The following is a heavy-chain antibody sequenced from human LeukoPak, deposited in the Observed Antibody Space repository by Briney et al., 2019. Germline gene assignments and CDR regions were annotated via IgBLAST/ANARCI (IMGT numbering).Heavy chain of an antibody. Sequence: PGGSLRLSCAASGFTFSSYWMSWVRQAPGQGLEWVANIKEDGSEKHYVDSVKGRFTISRDNAKNSLSLQMNSLRAEDTAVYYCARATASNWFDPWGQGTLVTVSS. D-gene: IGHD2-21*01. V-gene: IGHV3-7*01. CDR3: ARATASNWFDP. J-gene: IGHJ5*02. CDR1: GFTFSSYW. CDR2: IKEDGSEK.